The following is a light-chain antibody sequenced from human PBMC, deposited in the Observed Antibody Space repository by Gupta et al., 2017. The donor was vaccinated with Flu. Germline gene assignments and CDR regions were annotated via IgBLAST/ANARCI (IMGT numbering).Light chain of an antibody. CDR3: QYSGSEPPGYT. J-gene: IGKJ2*01. CDR2: GTS. CDR1: QPIRTTS. V-gene: IGKV3-20*01. Sequence: EVVLTQSPGALSLSPGERATLSCRASQPIRTTSLAWYQQRPGQAPRLLIYGTSTRPTGIPERFSGRGSATDFSLTISRLEPEDFAVYYCQYSGSEPPGYTFGQGTKVEIK.